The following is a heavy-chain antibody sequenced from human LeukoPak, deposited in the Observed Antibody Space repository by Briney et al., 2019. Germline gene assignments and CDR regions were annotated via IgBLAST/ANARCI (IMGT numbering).Heavy chain of an antibody. CDR2: INPSGGST. CDR3: ARDGDDYYDSSGYYRDYYYGMDV. V-gene: IGHV1-46*01. J-gene: IGHJ6*02. Sequence: ASVKVSCKASGYTFTSYYMHWVRQAPGQGLEWMGIINPSGGSTSYAQKFQGRVTMTRDTSTSTVYMERSSLRSEDTAVYYCARDGDDYYDSSGYYRDYYYGMDVWGQGTTVTVSS. D-gene: IGHD3-22*01. CDR1: GYTFTSYY.